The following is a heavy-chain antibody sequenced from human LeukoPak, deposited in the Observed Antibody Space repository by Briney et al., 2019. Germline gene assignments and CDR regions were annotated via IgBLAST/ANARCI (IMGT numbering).Heavy chain of an antibody. V-gene: IGHV5-51*01. CDR1: GYKFSNFW. CDR2: LYPDDSDT. Sequence: ESLKISCKTSGYKFSNFWIGWVRQTPGKGLEWMGVLYPDDSDTRYSPSFQGQVTISADKSIRTAYLQWRSLKASDTGLYYCARGRGAFHGYENFDFWGQGTPVTVSS. J-gene: IGHJ4*02. CDR3: ARGRGAFHGYENFDF. D-gene: IGHD5-12*01.